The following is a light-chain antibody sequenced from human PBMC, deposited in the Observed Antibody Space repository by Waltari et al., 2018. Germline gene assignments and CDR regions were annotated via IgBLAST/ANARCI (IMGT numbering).Light chain of an antibody. CDR2: KAS. J-gene: IGKJ2*01. Sequence: DIQMTQSPSTLSASVGDRVTITCRASQRISSWLAWYQQRPGKAPKLLIYKASSLESGVPSRFSGSGSGTEFTLTISSLQADDFATYYCQQYKSSPYTFGQGTKLEIK. V-gene: IGKV1-5*03. CDR1: QRISSW. CDR3: QQYKSSPYT.